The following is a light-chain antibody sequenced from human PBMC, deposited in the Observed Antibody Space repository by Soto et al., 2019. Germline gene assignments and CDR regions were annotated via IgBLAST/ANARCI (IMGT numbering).Light chain of an antibody. J-gene: IGKJ3*01. CDR1: QSVSSSY. CDR3: QQYGSPFT. CDR2: RIS. Sequence: EIVLTQSPGTLSLSPGERATLSCRASQSVSSSYLAWYQKKPGQAPRLLIYRISSRASCIPDRFSGSGSGTDFTLTISRLEPEDFAVYYCQQYGSPFTFGPGTKVDIK. V-gene: IGKV3-20*01.